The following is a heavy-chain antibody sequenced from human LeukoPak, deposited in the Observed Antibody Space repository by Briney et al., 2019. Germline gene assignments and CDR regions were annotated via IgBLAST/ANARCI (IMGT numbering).Heavy chain of an antibody. CDR3: ARVSYDTFGGVIGDY. CDR2: IYYSGST. V-gene: IGHV4-31*03. CDR1: GVSISSSSHY. D-gene: IGHD3-16*02. Sequence: SETLSLTCIVSGVSISSSSHYWGWIRQHPGKGLEWIGCIYYSGSTYYNPSLKSRVTISVDTSKNQFSLKLSSVTAADTAVYYCARVSYDTFGGVIGDYWGQGTLVTVSS. J-gene: IGHJ4*02.